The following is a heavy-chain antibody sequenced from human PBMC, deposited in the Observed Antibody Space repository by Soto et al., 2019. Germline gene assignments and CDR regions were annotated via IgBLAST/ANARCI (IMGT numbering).Heavy chain of an antibody. V-gene: IGHV3-30-3*01. D-gene: IGHD2-2*01. J-gene: IGHJ4*02. CDR1: GFTFSSYA. CDR3: ASNEYCISTSCYAASLFDY. CDR2: ISYDGSNK. Sequence: QVQLVESGGGVVQPGRSLRLSCAASGFTFSSYAMHWVRQAPGKGLEWVAVISYDGSNKYYADSVKGRFTISRDNSKNTLYLKMNSLRAEDTAVYYCASNEYCISTSCYAASLFDYWGQGTLVTVSS.